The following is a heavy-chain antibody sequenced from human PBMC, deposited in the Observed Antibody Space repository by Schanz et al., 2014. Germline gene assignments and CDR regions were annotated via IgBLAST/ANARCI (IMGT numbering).Heavy chain of an antibody. CDR2: ISSSGSYI. CDR3: AREQIMAAAGLVDY. J-gene: IGHJ4*02. D-gene: IGHD6-13*01. Sequence: EVQLVESGGGLVKPGGSLRLSCAASGFTFSSYSMNWVRQAPGKGLEWVSSISSSGSYIYYADSVKGRFSISRDNAKNSLYLQMNSLRAEDTAVYYCAREQIMAAAGLVDYWGQGTLVTVSS. V-gene: IGHV3-21*04. CDR1: GFTFSSYS.